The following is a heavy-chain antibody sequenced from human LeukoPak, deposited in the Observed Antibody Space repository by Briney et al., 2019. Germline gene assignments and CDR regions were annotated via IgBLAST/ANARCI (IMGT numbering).Heavy chain of an antibody. CDR2: IKQDGSET. Sequence: GGSLRLSCAASRFTFSSHWMSWVRQAPGKGLEWVANIKQDGSETYYVESVKGRFTISRDNAKNFLFLQMDGLRAEDTAVYYCARDRALTRPNLSGSWGQGTLVTVSS. V-gene: IGHV3-7*01. CDR3: ARDRALTRPNLSGS. D-gene: IGHD2-8*01. CDR1: RFTFSSHW. J-gene: IGHJ5*02.